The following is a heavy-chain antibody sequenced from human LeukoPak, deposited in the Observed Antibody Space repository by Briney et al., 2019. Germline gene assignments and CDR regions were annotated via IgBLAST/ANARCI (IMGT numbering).Heavy chain of an antibody. J-gene: IGHJ4*02. V-gene: IGHV4-39*07. CDR1: GGSISSSSYY. Sequence: SSETLSLTCTVSGGSISSSSYYWGWIRQPPGKGLEWIGSIYYSGSTYYNPSLKSRVTISVDTSKNRFSLKLSSVTAADTAVYYCARDLKSPRSYYAGHFDYWGQGTLVTVSS. D-gene: IGHD3-10*01. CDR3: ARDLKSPRSYYAGHFDY. CDR2: IYYSGST.